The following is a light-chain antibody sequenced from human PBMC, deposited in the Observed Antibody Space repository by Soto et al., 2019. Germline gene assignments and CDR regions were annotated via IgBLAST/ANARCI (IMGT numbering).Light chain of an antibody. J-gene: IGKJ1*01. Sequence: IVLTQSPGTLSLSPGDRATLSCRASQRVGTLYLAWYQQKPGQAPRLLISGTSTRATGIPDRFSGSASGTDFTLTISRLEPEDFAVYYCQQYGTSPRTFGQGTRV. V-gene: IGKV3-20*01. CDR3: QQYGTSPRT. CDR2: GTS. CDR1: QRVGTLY.